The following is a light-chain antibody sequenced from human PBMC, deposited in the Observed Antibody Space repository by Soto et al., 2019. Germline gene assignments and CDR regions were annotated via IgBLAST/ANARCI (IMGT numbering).Light chain of an antibody. Sequence: QSALTQPASMSGSPGQSITISCTGTSSDVGSYNLVSWYQQHPGRAPKLLIYEVSKRPSGVSSRFSGSKSGNTASLTVSGLQAEDEADYYCCSYAGSSTHVFGGGTKLTVL. J-gene: IGLJ2*01. CDR2: EVS. CDR1: SSDVGSYNL. V-gene: IGLV2-23*02. CDR3: CSYAGSSTHV.